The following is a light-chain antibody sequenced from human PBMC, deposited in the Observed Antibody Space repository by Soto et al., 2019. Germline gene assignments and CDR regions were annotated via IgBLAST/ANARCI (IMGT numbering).Light chain of an antibody. CDR1: SSDVGAYDF. CDR3: RSNTSSNTRV. J-gene: IGLJ1*01. V-gene: IGLV2-14*03. Sequence: QSALTQPASVSGSPGQSIAISCTGTSSDVGAYDFVSWYQQHPDKAPKLIIFEVSNRPSGVSNRFSGSKSFNTATLTISGLQSGDEDDYYCRSNTSSNTRVLGTGTKVTVL. CDR2: EVS.